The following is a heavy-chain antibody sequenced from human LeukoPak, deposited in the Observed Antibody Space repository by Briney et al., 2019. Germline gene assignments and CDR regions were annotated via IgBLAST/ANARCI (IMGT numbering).Heavy chain of an antibody. J-gene: IGHJ2*01. D-gene: IGHD5-24*01. V-gene: IGHV4-30-2*01. CDR3: ARGVGDGYTWRYFDL. CDR2: IYHSGST. Sequence: PSQTLSLTCAVSGGSISSGGYSWSWIRQPPGKGLEWIGYIYHSGSTYYNPSLKSRVTISVDRSKNQFSLKLSSVTAADTAVYYCARGVGDGYTWRYFDLWDRGTLVTVSS. CDR1: GGSISSGGYS.